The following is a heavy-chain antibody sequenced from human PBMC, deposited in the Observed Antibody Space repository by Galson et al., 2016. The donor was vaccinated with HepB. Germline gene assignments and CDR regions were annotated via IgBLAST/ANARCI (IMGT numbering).Heavy chain of an antibody. CDR3: ARDLDY. V-gene: IGHV3-7*04. Sequence: SLRLSCAPSGFPFSSYWMTRVRLAPGKGLEWVASINHVGNEKYYVDSVKGRFTISRDNIKNSLYLQINSLRADDTAVYYCARDLDYWGQGTLVTVSS. J-gene: IGHJ4*02. CDR2: INHVGNEK. CDR1: GFPFSSYW.